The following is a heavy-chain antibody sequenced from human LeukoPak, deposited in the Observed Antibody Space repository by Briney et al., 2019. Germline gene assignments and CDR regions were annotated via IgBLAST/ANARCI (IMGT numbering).Heavy chain of an antibody. J-gene: IGHJ6*02. D-gene: IGHD1-20*01. CDR2: INHSGST. V-gene: IGHV4-34*01. CDR3: ASLRSQGITGTTGDYYYYAMDV. Sequence: SETLSLTCAVYGGSFSGYYWSWIRQPPGKGLEWTGEINHSGSTNYNPSLKSRVTISVDTSKNQFSLKLSSVTAADTAVYYCASLRSQGITGTTGDYYYYAMDVWGLGTTVTVSS. CDR1: GGSFSGYY.